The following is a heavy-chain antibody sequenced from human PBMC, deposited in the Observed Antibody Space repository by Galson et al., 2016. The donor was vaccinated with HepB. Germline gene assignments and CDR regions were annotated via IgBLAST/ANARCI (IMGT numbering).Heavy chain of an antibody. D-gene: IGHD2/OR15-2a*01. Sequence: TLSLTCTVSGDFISNGPYYWTWIRQHPGKGLEWIGYINYSGPTYYNLSLKSRVTISIDASKNLFSLKLSSVTAADTAVYYCARVSSSIGNWFDTWGQGTLVTVSS. CDR2: INYSGPT. CDR3: ARVSSSIGNWFDT. J-gene: IGHJ5*02. V-gene: IGHV4-31*03. CDR1: GDFISNGPYY.